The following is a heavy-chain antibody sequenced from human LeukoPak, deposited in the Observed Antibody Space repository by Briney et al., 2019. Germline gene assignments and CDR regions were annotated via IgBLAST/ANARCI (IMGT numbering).Heavy chain of an antibody. V-gene: IGHV4-34*01. CDR2: MYYSGGT. Sequence: SETLSLTCAVYGGSFSGYYWSWIRQPPGKGLERIGSMYYSGGTNYNPSLKSRVTISVDTSKNQFSLKLSSVTAADTAVYYCARQYIWGSYRYLGYWGQGTLVTVSS. CDR1: GGSFSGYY. J-gene: IGHJ4*02. D-gene: IGHD3-16*02. CDR3: ARQYIWGSYRYLGY.